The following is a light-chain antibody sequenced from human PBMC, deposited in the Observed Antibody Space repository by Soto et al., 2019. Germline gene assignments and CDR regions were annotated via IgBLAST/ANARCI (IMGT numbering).Light chain of an antibody. V-gene: IGKV3-20*01. CDR2: GAS. J-gene: IGKJ1*01. CDR3: QRYDSLRT. Sequence: EIVLTQSPGTLSLSPGERATLSCRASQSVRGNFLAWYQQKPGQAPRLLIYGASNRATGIPDRFSGSGSGTDFTLTITRLEAEDFAMYYCQRYDSLRTFGQGTKVDI. CDR1: QSVRGNF.